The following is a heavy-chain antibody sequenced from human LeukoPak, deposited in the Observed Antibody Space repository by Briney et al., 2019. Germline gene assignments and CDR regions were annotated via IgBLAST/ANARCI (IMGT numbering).Heavy chain of an antibody. Sequence: GRSLRLSCAASGFTFSSYAMHWVRQVPGKGLEWVAVISYDGSNKDYAASVNGQFNISRDNSKNTLYLQMNSLRAEDTAVYYCAKDPQLYESSGYFCVGAFDIWGQGTLVTVSS. CDR3: AKDPQLYESSGYFCVGAFDI. CDR2: ISYDGSNK. D-gene: IGHD3-22*01. V-gene: IGHV3-30*18. CDR1: GFTFSSYA. J-gene: IGHJ3*02.